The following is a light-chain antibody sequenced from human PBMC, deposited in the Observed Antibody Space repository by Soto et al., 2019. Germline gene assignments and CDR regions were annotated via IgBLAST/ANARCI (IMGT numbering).Light chain of an antibody. J-gene: IGLJ1*01. CDR3: SSYTTSNTLV. CDR1: SSDVGDYKY. CDR2: EVS. Sequence: QSVLTQSASVSGSPGQSITISCTGTSSDVGDYKYVSWYQKHPGKAPKALIYEVSNRPSGVSNRFSGSKSGNTASLTISGLQAEDEADYYCSSYTTSNTLVFGPGTKLTVL. V-gene: IGLV2-14*01.